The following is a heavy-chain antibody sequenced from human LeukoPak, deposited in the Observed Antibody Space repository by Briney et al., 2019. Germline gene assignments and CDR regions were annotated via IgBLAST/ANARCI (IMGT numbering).Heavy chain of an antibody. CDR3: AKDSSADDSSGYSYYFDY. J-gene: IGHJ4*02. D-gene: IGHD3-22*01. CDR2: INNDGSTT. CDR1: GFTFSSYW. V-gene: IGHV3-74*01. Sequence: GGSLRLSCAVSGFTFSSYWMHWVRQAPGKGLVWVSRINNDGSTTAYADSVKGRFTISRDNTKNTLYLQMNSLRAEDTAVYYCAKDSSADDSSGYSYYFDYWGQGTLVTVSS.